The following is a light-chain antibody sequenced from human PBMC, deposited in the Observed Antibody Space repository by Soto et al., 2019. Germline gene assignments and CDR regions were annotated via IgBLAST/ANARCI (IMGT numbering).Light chain of an antibody. CDR2: EGS. CDR1: SSDVGSYNL. V-gene: IGLV2-23*01. CDR3: CSYAGSSTVV. Sequence: QPASVSGSPGQSITISCTGTSSDVGSYNLVSWYQQHPGKAPKLMIYEGSKRPSGVSNRFSGSKSGNTASLTISGLQAEDEADYYCCSYAGSSTVVFGGGTKVTVL. J-gene: IGLJ2*01.